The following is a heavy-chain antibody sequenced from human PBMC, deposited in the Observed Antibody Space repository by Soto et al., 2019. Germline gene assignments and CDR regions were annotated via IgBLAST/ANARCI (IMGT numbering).Heavy chain of an antibody. CDR1: GDSISKTTSY. Sequence: SETLSLTCSVSGDSISKTTSYWGWIRQPPGKGLEWIGTIYHSGSTYYNSSLMSRVTLSVDKSKNQFSLKLNSVTAADTAVYYCARRVGSCSGTSCNGWFDPWGQGTLVTVSS. J-gene: IGHJ5*02. CDR3: ARRVGSCSGTSCNGWFDP. CDR2: IYHSGST. D-gene: IGHD2-2*01. V-gene: IGHV4-39*01.